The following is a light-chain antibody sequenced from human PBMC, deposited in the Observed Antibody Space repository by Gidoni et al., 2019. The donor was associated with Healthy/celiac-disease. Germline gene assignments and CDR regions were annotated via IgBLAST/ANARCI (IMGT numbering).Light chain of an antibody. Sequence: EMVLTQSPDTLSLSPGKSATLSCRASLSVSSSYLAWYQQKPGQAPRLLIYGASSRATGIPDRFSGSGSGTDFTLTISRLEPEDFAVYYCQQYGSSPDTFGQGTKLEIK. CDR2: GAS. V-gene: IGKV3-20*01. CDR1: LSVSSSY. CDR3: QQYGSSPDT. J-gene: IGKJ2*01.